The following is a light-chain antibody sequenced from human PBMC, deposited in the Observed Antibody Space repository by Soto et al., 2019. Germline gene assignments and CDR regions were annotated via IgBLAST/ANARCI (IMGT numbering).Light chain of an antibody. CDR3: HQYANSPQT. V-gene: IGKV3-20*01. Sequence: EIVLTQSPGTLSLSPGERVTLSCRASQSVGNNYLGWYQQKPGQAPRLLIFNASRRATGISDRFSGSGSGTDFTLTISRLEPEDFAVYYCHQYANSPQTFGQGARLEIK. CDR1: QSVGNNY. J-gene: IGKJ5*01. CDR2: NAS.